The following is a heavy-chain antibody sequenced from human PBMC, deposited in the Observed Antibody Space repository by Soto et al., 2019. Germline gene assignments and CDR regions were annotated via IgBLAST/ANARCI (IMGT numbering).Heavy chain of an antibody. CDR1: GYTFTFYW. D-gene: IGHD3-3*01. CDR2: IYPGDSDT. J-gene: IGHJ4*02. V-gene: IGHV5-51*01. CDR3: ARSYNLYDPTAFLH. Sequence: PGESLKISCEGSGYTFTFYWIAWVRQMPGKGLEWMGIIYPGDSDTRYSPSFQGQVTISADKSISTAYLQWSSLKASDTAMYYCARSYNLYDPTAFLHWGLGTLVTVSS.